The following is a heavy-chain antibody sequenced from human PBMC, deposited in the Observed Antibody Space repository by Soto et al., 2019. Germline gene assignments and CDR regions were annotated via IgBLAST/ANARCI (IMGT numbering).Heavy chain of an antibody. V-gene: IGHV1-69*06. Sequence: QVQLVQSGAEVKKPGSSVKVSCKASGGTFSSYAISWVRQAPGQGLEWMGGIIPIFGTANYAQKFQGRVTITADKSTSTAYMELSSLRSEDTAVYYCARRCCSGGSCYSYYYYGMDVWGQGTTVTVSS. CDR1: GGTFSSYA. J-gene: IGHJ6*02. CDR2: IIPIFGTA. CDR3: ARRCCSGGSCYSYYYYGMDV. D-gene: IGHD2-15*01.